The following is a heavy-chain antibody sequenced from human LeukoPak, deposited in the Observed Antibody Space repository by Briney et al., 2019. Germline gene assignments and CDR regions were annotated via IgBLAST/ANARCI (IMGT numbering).Heavy chain of an antibody. CDR2: ISSSSSSYI. J-gene: IGHJ5*02. D-gene: IGHD3-10*01. V-gene: IGHV3-21*01. CDR1: GFTFSSYS. Sequence: GGSLRLSCAASGFTFSSYSMNWVRQAPGKGLEWVSSISSSSSSYIYYADSVKGRFTISRDNAKNSLYLQMNSLRAEDTAVYYCARARPYGSGRNWFDPWGQGALVTVSS. CDR3: ARARPYGSGRNWFDP.